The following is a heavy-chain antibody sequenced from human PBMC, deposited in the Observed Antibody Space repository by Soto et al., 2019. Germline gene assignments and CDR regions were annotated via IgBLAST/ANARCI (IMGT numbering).Heavy chain of an antibody. CDR3: ARSRRPFYLDY. J-gene: IGHJ4*02. CDR2: TYYESKRRT. Sequence: SQTLSLTCAISGDSVSSDSAIWNWIRQSPSRGLEWLGRTYYESKRRTNYAPSVKSRITINPDTPKNQFSLQLNSVTPDDTAVYYCARSRRPFYLDYWGQGALVTVSS. V-gene: IGHV6-1*01. CDR1: GDSVSSDSAI.